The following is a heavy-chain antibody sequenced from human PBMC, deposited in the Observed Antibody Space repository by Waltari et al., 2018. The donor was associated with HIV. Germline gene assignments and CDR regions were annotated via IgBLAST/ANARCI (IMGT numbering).Heavy chain of an antibody. V-gene: IGHV4-61*02. D-gene: IGHD5-12*01. CDR1: GGSISSGSSY. J-gene: IGHJ4*02. Sequence: QVQLQESGPGLLKPSQTLSLTCSVSGGSISSGSSYWSWIRQPAGKGLEWIGRIYSSGTTNYTPSLKSRVTISVDTSKNQFSLKVTSVTAADTALYYCARGLEWRRQYYFDYWGQGTLVTVSS. CDR3: ARGLEWRRQYYFDY. CDR2: IYSSGTT.